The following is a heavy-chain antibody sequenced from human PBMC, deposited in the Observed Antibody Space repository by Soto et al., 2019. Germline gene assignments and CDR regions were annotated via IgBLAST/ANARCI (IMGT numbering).Heavy chain of an antibody. CDR3: ARSESYSYGRYYYYYYGMDV. CDR1: GDSVSSNSAA. V-gene: IGHV6-1*01. D-gene: IGHD5-18*01. J-gene: IGHJ6*02. CDR2: TYYRSKWYN. Sequence: SQTLSLTCAISGDSVSSNSAAWNWIRQSPSRGLEWLGRTYYRSKWYNDYAVSVKSRITINPDTSKNQFSLQLNSVTPEDTAVYYCARSESYSYGRYYYYYYGMDVWGQGTKVTVSS.